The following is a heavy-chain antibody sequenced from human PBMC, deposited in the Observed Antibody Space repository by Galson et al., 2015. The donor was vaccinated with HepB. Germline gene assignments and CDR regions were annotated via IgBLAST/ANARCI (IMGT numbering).Heavy chain of an antibody. Sequence: SVKVSCKASGGTFSSYAISWVRQAPGQGLEWMGGIIPIFGTANYAQKFQGKVTITADESTSTAYMELSSLRSEDTAVYYCASCLVEAATGYYFGNTWKNGMDVWGQGPRSPSP. CDR1: GGTFSSYA. CDR2: IIPIFGTA. J-gene: IGHJ6*02. V-gene: IGHV1-69*13. D-gene: IGHD3-9*01. CDR3: ASCLVEAATGYYFGNTWKNGMDV.